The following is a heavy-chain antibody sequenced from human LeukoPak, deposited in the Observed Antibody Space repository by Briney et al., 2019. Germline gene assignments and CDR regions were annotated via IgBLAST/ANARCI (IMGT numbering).Heavy chain of an antibody. V-gene: IGHV3-73*01. J-gene: IGHJ4*02. CDR1: GFTFSGSA. D-gene: IGHD3-10*01. Sequence: GGSLRLSCAASGFTFSGSAMHWVRQASGKGLEWVGRIRNKANSYATAYAVSVKGRFTISRDDSKNTAYLQMNSLKTEDTAVYYCTRVAFGESPCYWGQGTLVTVSS. CDR3: TRVAFGESPCY. CDR2: IRNKANSYAT.